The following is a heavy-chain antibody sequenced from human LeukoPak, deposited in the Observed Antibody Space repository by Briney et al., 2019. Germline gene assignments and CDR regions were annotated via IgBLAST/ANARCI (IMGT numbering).Heavy chain of an antibody. D-gene: IGHD1-26*01. CDR1: GFTFDDYA. CDR2: ISWNSGSI. Sequence: GGSLRLSCAASGFTFDDYAMHWVRQAPGKGLEWVSGISWNSGSIGYADSVKGRFTISRDNSKNTLYLQMDSLRAEDTAVYYCAKGSGSHSGNYYAYWGQGTLVTVSS. V-gene: IGHV3-9*01. J-gene: IGHJ4*02. CDR3: AKGSGSHSGNYYAY.